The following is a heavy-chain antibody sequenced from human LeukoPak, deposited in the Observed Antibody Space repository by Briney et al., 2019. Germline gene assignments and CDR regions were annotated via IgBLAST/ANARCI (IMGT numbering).Heavy chain of an antibody. D-gene: IGHD3-10*01. CDR3: ARGSRRRFFDP. V-gene: IGHV4-34*01. CDR2: INHSGST. CDR1: GGSISSYY. J-gene: IGHJ5*02. Sequence: SSETLSLTCTVSGGSISSYYWSWIRQPPGKGLEWIGEINHSGSTNYNPSLKSRVTISVDTSKNQFSLKLSSVTAADTAVYYCARGSRRRFFDPWGQGTLVTVSS.